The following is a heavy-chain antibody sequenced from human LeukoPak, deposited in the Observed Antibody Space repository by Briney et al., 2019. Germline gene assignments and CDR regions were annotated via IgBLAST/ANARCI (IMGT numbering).Heavy chain of an antibody. CDR1: GFTFNSYW. CDR2: INHNGNVN. V-gene: IGHV3-7*03. Sequence: PGGSLRLSCAASGFTFNSYWMNWDRQAPGKGLEWVASINHNGNVNYYVDSVKGRFTISRDNAKNSLYLQMSNLRAEDTAVYFCARGGGLDVWGQGATVTVSS. D-gene: IGHD3-16*01. J-gene: IGHJ6*02. CDR3: ARGGGLDV.